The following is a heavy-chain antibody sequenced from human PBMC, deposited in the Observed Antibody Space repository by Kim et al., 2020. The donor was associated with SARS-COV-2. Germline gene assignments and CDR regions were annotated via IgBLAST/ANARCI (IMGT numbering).Heavy chain of an antibody. CDR3: ASGYYYGSGRLDV. CDR1: GFTFSTFW. D-gene: IGHD3-10*01. CDR2: FKQDGSET. V-gene: IGHV3-7*01. J-gene: IGHJ6*02. Sequence: GGSLRLSCVASGFTFSTFWVTWVRQAPGKGLEWVARFKQDGSETYYADSVKGRFTVSTDNAKNSMHLQMNILRVEDTAVYYCASGYYYGSGRLDVWGQG.